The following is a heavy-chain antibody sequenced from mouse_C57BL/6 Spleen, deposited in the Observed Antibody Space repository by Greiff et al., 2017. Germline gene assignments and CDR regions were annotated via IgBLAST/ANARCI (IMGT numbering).Heavy chain of an antibody. Sequence: QVQLQQPGAELVRPGSSVKLSCKASGYTFTSYWMDWVKQRPGQGLEWIGNIYPSDSDTHYNHKFKDKATLTVDKSSSTAYMQLSTLTSEDSAVYYCARYGYYDYGCYYDYWGQGTTLTVSS. J-gene: IGHJ2*01. D-gene: IGHD2-4*01. CDR2: IYPSDSDT. V-gene: IGHV1-61*01. CDR3: ARYGYYDYGCYYDY. CDR1: GYTFTSYW.